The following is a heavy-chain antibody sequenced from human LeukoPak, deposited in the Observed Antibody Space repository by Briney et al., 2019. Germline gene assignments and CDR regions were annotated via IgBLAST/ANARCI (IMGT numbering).Heavy chain of an antibody. CDR3: ARDIATVVHQE. D-gene: IGHD2-2*01. J-gene: IGHJ4*02. CDR2: ISGCSGNT. CDR1: GYTFTSYG. V-gene: IGHV1-18*01. Sequence: WASVKVSCKASGYTFTSYGISWVRQAPGQGLEWMGWISGCSGNTNYVQKFQGRVTMATDTSTSTVYMELRSLRSDDTAVYYCARDIATVVHQEWGQGTLVTVSS.